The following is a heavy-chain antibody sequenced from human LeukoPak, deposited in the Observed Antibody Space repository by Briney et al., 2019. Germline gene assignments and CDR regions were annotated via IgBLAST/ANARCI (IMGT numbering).Heavy chain of an antibody. CDR3: ARIHIVVVTANDAFDI. J-gene: IGHJ3*02. Sequence: PSETLSLTCTVSGGSISSGVYYWSWIRQHPGKGLEWIGYIYYSGSTYYNPSLKSRVTISVDTSKNQFSLKLSSVTAADTAVYYCARIHIVVVTANDAFDIWGQGTMVTVSS. CDR2: IYYSGST. D-gene: IGHD2-21*02. CDR1: GGSISSGVYY. V-gene: IGHV4-31*03.